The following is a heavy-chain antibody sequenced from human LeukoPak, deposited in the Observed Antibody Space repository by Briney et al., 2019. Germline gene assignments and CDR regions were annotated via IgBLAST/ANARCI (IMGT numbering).Heavy chain of an antibody. J-gene: IGHJ4*02. CDR1: GFTFNTYG. V-gene: IGHV3-33*06. CDR3: AKDTGVQFLEPAF. CDR2: IWFDGSVK. Sequence: GSLRLSCAASGFTFNTYGMHWVRQAPGQGLEWVAAIWFDGSVKHYSDAVKGRFTIPRDNSLNTLYLQMNSLRVEDTAIYYCAKDTGVQFLEPAFWGQGTLVTVSS. D-gene: IGHD3-3*01.